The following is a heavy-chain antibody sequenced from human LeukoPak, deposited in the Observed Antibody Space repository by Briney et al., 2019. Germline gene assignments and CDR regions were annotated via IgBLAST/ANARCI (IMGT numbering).Heavy chain of an antibody. CDR2: ISGSGGST. D-gene: IGHD6-13*01. J-gene: IGHJ4*02. CDR1: GFTFSSYA. Sequence: EGSLRLSCAASGFTFSSYAMSWVRQAPGKGLEWVSAISGSGGSTYYADSVKGRFTISRDDSKNTLYLQMNSLRAEDTAVYYCANAMAVAGTIFDYWGQGTLVTVSS. V-gene: IGHV3-23*01. CDR3: ANAMAVAGTIFDY.